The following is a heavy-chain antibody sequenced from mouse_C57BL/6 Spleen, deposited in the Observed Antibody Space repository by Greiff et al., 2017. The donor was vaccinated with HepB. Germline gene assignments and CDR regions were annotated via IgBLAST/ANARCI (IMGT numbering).Heavy chain of an antibody. CDR2: IRHKANVYTT. V-gene: IGHV7-3*01. D-gene: IGHD2-4*01. CDR3: ARYDYDVWYYYAMDY. CDR1: GFTFTDYY. J-gene: IGHJ4*01. Sequence: EVMLVESGGGLVQPGGSLSLSCAASGFTFTDYYMSWVRQPPGKALEWLGFIRHKANVYTTEYSASVKCRFTISRDNSQSIIYLQMNALRAEDSATYYCARYDYDVWYYYAMDYWGQGTSVTVSS.